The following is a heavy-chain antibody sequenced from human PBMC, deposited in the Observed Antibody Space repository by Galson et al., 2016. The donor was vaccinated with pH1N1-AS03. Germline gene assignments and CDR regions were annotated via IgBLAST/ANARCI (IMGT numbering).Heavy chain of an antibody. D-gene: IGHD6-6*01. J-gene: IGHJ4*02. Sequence: ETLSLTCTVSGGSLSTYYWSWIRQPAGKALEWIGRVSTRGDTNYNPPLKNRVTMSVDTSTNQYSLKLNSVIASDTAVYYCARADGFVHYWGQGTLVTVSS. CDR2: VSTRGDT. CDR3: ARADGFVHY. V-gene: IGHV4-4*07. CDR1: GGSLSTYY.